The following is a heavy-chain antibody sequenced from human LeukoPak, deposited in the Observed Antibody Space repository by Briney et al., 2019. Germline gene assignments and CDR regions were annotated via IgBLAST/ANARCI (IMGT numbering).Heavy chain of an antibody. Sequence: GRSLRLSCAASGFTFSSYSMNWVRQAPGKGLEWVSSISSSSSYIYYADSVKGRFTISGDNAKNSLYLQMNSLRAEDTAVYYCARDPSSRYYDSSGFYPDYWGQGTLVTVSS. CDR3: ARDPSSRYYDSSGFYPDY. CDR1: GFTFSSYS. V-gene: IGHV3-21*01. D-gene: IGHD3-22*01. J-gene: IGHJ4*02. CDR2: ISSSSSYI.